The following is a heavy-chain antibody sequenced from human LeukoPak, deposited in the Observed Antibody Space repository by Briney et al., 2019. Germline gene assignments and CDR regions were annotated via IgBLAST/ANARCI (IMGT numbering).Heavy chain of an antibody. CDR2: IYYSGST. D-gene: IGHD6-13*01. Sequence: NPSETLSLTCTVSGGSISSYYWSWIRQPPGKGLEWIGYIYYSGSTNYNPSLKSRVTISVDTSKNLFSLKLSSVTAADTAVYYCAGGYSSSWGLFDYWGQGTLVTVSS. V-gene: IGHV4-59*01. CDR3: AGGYSSSWGLFDY. J-gene: IGHJ4*02. CDR1: GGSISSYY.